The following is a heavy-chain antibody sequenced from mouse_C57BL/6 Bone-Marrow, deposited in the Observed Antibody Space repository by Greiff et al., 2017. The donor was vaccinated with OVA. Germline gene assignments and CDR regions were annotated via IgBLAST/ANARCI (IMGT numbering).Heavy chain of an antibody. CDR1: GYTFTEYT. CDR3: ARHEVGGGYLDY. Sequence: VKLMESGAELVKPGASVKLSCKASGYTFTEYTIHWVKQRSGQGLEWIGWFYPGSGSIKYNEKFKDKATLTADKSSSTVYMELSRLTSEDSAVYFCARHEVGGGYLDYWGQGTTLTVSS. CDR2: FYPGSGSI. J-gene: IGHJ2*01. V-gene: IGHV1-62-2*01. D-gene: IGHD1-1*02.